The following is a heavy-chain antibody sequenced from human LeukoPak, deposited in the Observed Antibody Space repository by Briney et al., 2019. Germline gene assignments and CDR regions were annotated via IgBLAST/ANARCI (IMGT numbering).Heavy chain of an antibody. J-gene: IGHJ4*02. CDR2: ISYDGSDK. CDR3: ARSGYTYGPGGFDL. Sequence: PGGSLRLSCAASGFTFSSYAMHWVRQAPGKGLEWVAVISYDGSDKFYADSVKGRFTISRDNSKNTLDLQMSSLRAEVTAVYYCARSGYTYGPGGFDLWGQGTLVIVSS. CDR1: GFTFSSYA. V-gene: IGHV3-30*04. D-gene: IGHD5-18*01.